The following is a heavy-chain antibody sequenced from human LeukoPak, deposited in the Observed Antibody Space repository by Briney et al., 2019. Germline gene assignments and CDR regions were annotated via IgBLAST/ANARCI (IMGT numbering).Heavy chain of an antibody. V-gene: IGHV3-21*01. J-gene: IGHJ5*02. CDR1: GFTFSNYN. Sequence: GGSLRLSCAASGFTFSNYNMNWVRQAPGKGLEWVSSITSSSSYIYYADSVKGRFTVSRDNAKNSLYLQMNSLRAEDTAVYYCARGYSSSRRFDPWGQGTLVAVSS. CDR2: ITSSSSYI. CDR3: ARGYSSSRRFDP. D-gene: IGHD6-13*01.